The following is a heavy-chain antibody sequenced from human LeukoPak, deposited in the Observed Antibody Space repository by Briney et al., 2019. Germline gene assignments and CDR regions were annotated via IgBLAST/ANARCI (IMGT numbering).Heavy chain of an antibody. CDR1: GGTFSSYT. D-gene: IGHD1-26*01. V-gene: IGHV1-69*04. CDR2: IIPILGIA. J-gene: IGHJ4*02. CDR3: ARDEVGANGVDY. Sequence: ASVKVSCKASGGTFSSYTISRVRQAPGQGLEWMGRIIPILGIANYAQKFQGRVTITADKSTSTAYMELSSLRSEDTAVYYCARDEVGANGVDYWGQGTLVTVSS.